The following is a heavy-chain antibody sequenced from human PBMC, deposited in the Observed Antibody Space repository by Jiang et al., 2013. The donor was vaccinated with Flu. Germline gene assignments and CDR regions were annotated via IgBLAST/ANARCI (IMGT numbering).Heavy chain of an antibody. CDR1: GYSFTSYW. CDR3: ARHFDRRGYGDYRVDDAFDI. J-gene: IGHJ3*02. Sequence: GESLRISCKGSGYSFTSYWISWVRQMPGKGLEWMGRIDPSDSYTNYSPSFQGHVTISADKSISTAYLQWSSLKASDTAMYYCARHFDRRGYGDYRVDDAFDIWGQGTMVTVSS. D-gene: IGHD4-17*01. CDR2: IDPSDSYT. V-gene: IGHV5-10-1*01.